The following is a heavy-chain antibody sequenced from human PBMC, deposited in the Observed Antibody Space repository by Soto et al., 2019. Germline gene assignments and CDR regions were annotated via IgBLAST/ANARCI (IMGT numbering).Heavy chain of an antibody. CDR2: FSAYNGHT. CDR1: GHTFSISG. J-gene: IGHJ3*02. D-gene: IGHD3-22*01. CDR3: ARVSKVERITMIVVVPPGAYDI. Sequence: GASVKVFCKASGHTFSISGISWLRQAHGHGLEWLGWFSAYNGHTNYAQKLQGRVSMTTDTSTSTAYMELRRLRSDDTAVYYCARVSKVERITMIVVVPPGAYDISGQGTMVDVSS. V-gene: IGHV1-18*01.